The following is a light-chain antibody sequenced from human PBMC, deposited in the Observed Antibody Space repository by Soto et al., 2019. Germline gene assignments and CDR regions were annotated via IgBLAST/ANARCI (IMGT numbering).Light chain of an antibody. Sequence: QSVLTQPPSASGSPGQSVTISCTETSSDVGGYNFVSWHQQHPGKAPKLMIYEVSKRPSGVPDRFSGSKSGNTASLTVSGLQAEDEADYYCSSYAGSSNFVFGTGTKVTVL. V-gene: IGLV2-8*01. CDR1: SSDVGGYNF. CDR3: SSYAGSSNFV. CDR2: EVS. J-gene: IGLJ1*01.